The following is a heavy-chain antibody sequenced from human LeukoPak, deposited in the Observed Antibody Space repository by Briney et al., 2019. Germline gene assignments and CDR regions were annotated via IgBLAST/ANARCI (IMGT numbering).Heavy chain of an antibody. CDR2: INHSGST. J-gene: IGHJ4*02. CDR3: ARSPVGDSETEGDY. D-gene: IGHD3-3*01. Sequence: PSETLSLTCAVYGGSFRGYYWSWIRKPPGKGLEWIGEINHSGSTKYNPSLKSRVTISVDTSKNQFSLNLSSLTAADTAVYYCARSPVGDSETEGDYWGQGTLATVSS. V-gene: IGHV4-34*01. CDR1: GGSFRGYY.